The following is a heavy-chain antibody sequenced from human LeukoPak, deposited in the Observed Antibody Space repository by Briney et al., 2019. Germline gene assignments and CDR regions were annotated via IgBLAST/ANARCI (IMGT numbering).Heavy chain of an antibody. CDR3: ARDSYDILTGHGGSAFDI. D-gene: IGHD3-9*01. J-gene: IGHJ3*02. V-gene: IGHV3-30-3*01. CDR1: GFTFSSYA. CDR2: ISYDGSNK. Sequence: GGSLRLSCAASGFTFSSYAMSWVRQAPGKGLEWVAVISYDGSNKYYADSVKGRFTISRDNSKNTLYLQMNSLRAEDTAVYYCARDSYDILTGHGGSAFDIWGQGTMVTVSS.